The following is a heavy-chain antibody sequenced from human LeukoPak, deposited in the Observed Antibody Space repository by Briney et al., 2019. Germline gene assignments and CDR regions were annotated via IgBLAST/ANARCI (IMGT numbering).Heavy chain of an antibody. J-gene: IGHJ4*02. Sequence: ASVKVSCKASGYTFTVYYMHWVRQAPGQGLEWMGWINPNSGGTNYAQKFQGRVTMTRDTSISTAYMELSRLRSDDTAVYYCAGDSASWYWDFDYWGQGTLVTVSS. CDR1: GYTFTVYY. CDR3: AGDSASWYWDFDY. D-gene: IGHD6-13*01. CDR2: INPNSGGT. V-gene: IGHV1-2*02.